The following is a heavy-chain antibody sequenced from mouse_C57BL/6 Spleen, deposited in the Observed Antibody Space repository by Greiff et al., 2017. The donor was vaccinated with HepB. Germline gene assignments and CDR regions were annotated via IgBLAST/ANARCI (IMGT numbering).Heavy chain of an antibody. CDR3: ARDYYGSSSPY. J-gene: IGHJ3*01. CDR2: ISSGSSTI. Sequence: DVKLMESGGGLVKPGGSLKLSCAASGFTFSDYGMHWVRQAPEKGLEWVAYISSGSSTIYYADTVKGRFTISRDNAKNTLFLQMTSLRSEDTAMYYCARDYYGSSSPYWGQGTLVTVSA. V-gene: IGHV5-17*01. CDR1: GFTFSDYG. D-gene: IGHD1-1*01.